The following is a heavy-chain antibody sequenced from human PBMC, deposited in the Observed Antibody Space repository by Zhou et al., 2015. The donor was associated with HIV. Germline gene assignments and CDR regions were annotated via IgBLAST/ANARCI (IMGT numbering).Heavy chain of an antibody. D-gene: IGHD3-3*01. V-gene: IGHV1-69*01. CDR2: IIPIFGTA. J-gene: IGHJ6*03. Sequence: QVQLVQSGAEVKKPGSSVKVSCKASGGTFSSYAISWVRQAPGQGLEWMGGIIPIFGTANYAQKFQGRVTITADESTSTAYMELSSLRSEDTAVYYCARHGEWLSQTDYYYYYYMDVWGKGTTVTVSS. CDR3: ARHGEWLSQTDYYYYYYMDV. CDR1: GGTFSSYA.